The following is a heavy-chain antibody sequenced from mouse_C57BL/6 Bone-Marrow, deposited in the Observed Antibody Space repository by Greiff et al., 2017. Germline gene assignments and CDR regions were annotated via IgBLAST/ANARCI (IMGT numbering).Heavy chain of an antibody. J-gene: IGHJ1*03. CDR2: INPYNGGT. V-gene: IGHV1-19*01. CDR1: GYTFTDYY. CDR3: AIYVTPWWYFDV. Sequence: VQLQQSGPVLVKPGASVKMSCKASGYTFTDYYMNWVKQSHGKSLEWIGVINPYNGGTSYNQKFKGKATFTVDQSSSTAYLALNSLTSEDSAVYYCAIYVTPWWYFDVWGTGTTVTVSS. D-gene: IGHD2-13*01.